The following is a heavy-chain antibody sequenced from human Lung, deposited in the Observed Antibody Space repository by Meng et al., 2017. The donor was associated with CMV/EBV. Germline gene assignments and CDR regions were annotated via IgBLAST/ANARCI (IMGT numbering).Heavy chain of an antibody. D-gene: IGHD4-17*01. CDR1: GFTFDEFA. V-gene: IGHV3-9*01. CDR3: AQDSAYNTNYGWFDP. CDR2: IGWNSGSI. J-gene: IGHJ5*02. Sequence: GGSLRLSCIVSGFTFDEFAMHWVRQAPGKGLEWVSGIGWNSGSIDYADSVKGRFTISRDNAKNSLYLQMNSLRTEDTALYYCAQDSAYNTNYGWFDPWGQGTLVTVSS.